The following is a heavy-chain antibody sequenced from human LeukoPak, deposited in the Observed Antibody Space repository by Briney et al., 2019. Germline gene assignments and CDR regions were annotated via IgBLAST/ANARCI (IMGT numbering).Heavy chain of an antibody. CDR2: INTNTGNP. V-gene: IGHV7-4-1*02. CDR3: ASSGAGTNNNCFDY. J-gene: IGHJ4*02. D-gene: IGHD1-7*01. CDR1: GYTFTSYA. Sequence: VASVKVSCKASGYTFTSYAMNWVRQAPGQGLEWMGWINTNTGNPTYAQGFTGRFVFSLGTSVSTAYLQISSLEAEDTAVYYCASSGAGTNNNCFDYWGQGTLVTVSS.